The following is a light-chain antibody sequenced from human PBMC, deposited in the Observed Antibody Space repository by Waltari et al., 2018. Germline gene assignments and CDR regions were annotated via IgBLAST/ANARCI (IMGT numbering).Light chain of an antibody. CDR2: KVS. Sequence: DVVMTQSPLSLPVTLGQPASISCRSSQSLVHSDGNTSLNWFQQRPGQSPRRLIYKVSNRDSGVPDRFSGSGSGTDFTLKISGVEAEDVGVYYCMQCTHWPLTFGGGTKVEIK. V-gene: IGKV2-30*02. CDR3: MQCTHWPLT. J-gene: IGKJ4*01. CDR1: QSLVHSDGNTS.